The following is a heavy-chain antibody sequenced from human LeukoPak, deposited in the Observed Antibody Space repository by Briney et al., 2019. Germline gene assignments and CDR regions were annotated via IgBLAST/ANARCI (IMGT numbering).Heavy chain of an antibody. D-gene: IGHD1-26*01. J-gene: IGHJ4*02. CDR3: TTDDGGSEFDY. V-gene: IGHV3-15*01. CDR1: GFTLSNAW. CDR2: FKSKTDGGTT. Sequence: GGSLRLSCAASGFTLSNAWMSWVRQAPGKGLDWFGGFKSKTDGGTTDYAAPVKGRFTISRDDSKNTLYLQMNSLKSEDTAVYYCTTDDGGSEFDYWGQGTLVTVSS.